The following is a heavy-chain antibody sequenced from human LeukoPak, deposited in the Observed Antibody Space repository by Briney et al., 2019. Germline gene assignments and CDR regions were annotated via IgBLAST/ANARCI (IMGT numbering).Heavy chain of an antibody. CDR1: GGSFSGYY. V-gene: IGHV4-34*01. J-gene: IGHJ4*02. Sequence: SETLSLTCAVYGGSFSGYYWSWIRQPPGKGLEWIGEINHSGSTNYNPSLKSRVTISADTSKNQFSLKLSSVTAADTAVYYCARARGYSYGRQAGWGQGTLVTVSS. D-gene: IGHD5-18*01. CDR2: INHSGST. CDR3: ARARGYSYGRQAG.